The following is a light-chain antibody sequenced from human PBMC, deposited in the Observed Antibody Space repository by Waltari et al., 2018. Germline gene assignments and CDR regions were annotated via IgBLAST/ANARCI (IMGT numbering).Light chain of an antibody. Sequence: QSALTQPASVSGSPGQSITISCTGTSNDVGSYNLFSWYQRHPGKAPDLLIYEGSKRPSGVSNRFSGSKSGNTASLTISGLQAEDEADYFCCSYASGSTIIFGGGTKLTVL. CDR3: CSYASGSTII. V-gene: IGLV2-23*01. J-gene: IGLJ2*01. CDR1: SNDVGSYNL. CDR2: EGS.